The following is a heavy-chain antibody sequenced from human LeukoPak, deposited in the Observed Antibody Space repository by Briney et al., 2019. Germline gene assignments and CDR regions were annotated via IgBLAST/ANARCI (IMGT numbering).Heavy chain of an antibody. CDR2: IYYSGRT. CDR3: SRGSLHYYYMDV. CDR1: GGSISSYY. Sequence: PWETLSLTCTVSGGSISSYYWSWIRQPPGKGLEWIGYIYYSGRTNYNPSLKSRVTISVDTSKNQFSLKLSSVTAADTAVYYRSRGSLHYYYMDVWGKGTTLTVSS. J-gene: IGHJ6*03. D-gene: IGHD2-15*01. V-gene: IGHV4-59*01.